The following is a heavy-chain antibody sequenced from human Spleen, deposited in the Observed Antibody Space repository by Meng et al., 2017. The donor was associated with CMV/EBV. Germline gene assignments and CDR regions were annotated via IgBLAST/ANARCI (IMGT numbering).Heavy chain of an antibody. J-gene: IGHJ4*02. CDR1: GYAFTGYY. V-gene: IGHV1-2*02. Sequence: ASVKVSCKASGYAFTGYYIYWVRQAPGRGLESMGWINPNSGNTNYAQKFQGRVTMTRDTSISTAHMELRSLRSDDAAVYFCARVGHCSSTSWTCHFDYWGQGTLVTVSS. D-gene: IGHD2-2*01. CDR2: INPNSGNT. CDR3: ARVGHCSSTSWTCHFDY.